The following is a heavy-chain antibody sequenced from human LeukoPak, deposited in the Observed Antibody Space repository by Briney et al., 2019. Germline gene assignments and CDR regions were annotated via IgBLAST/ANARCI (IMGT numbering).Heavy chain of an antibody. J-gene: IGHJ4*02. CDR2: ISSSSSYI. Sequence: PGGSLRLSCAASGFTFSSYSMNWVRQAPGKGLEWVSSISSSSSYIYYADSVKGRFTISRDNAKNSLYLQMNSLRAEDTAVYYCASDFRGATEFDYWGQGTQVTVSS. CDR1: GFTFSSYS. CDR3: ASDFRGATEFDY. D-gene: IGHD1-26*01. V-gene: IGHV3-21*01.